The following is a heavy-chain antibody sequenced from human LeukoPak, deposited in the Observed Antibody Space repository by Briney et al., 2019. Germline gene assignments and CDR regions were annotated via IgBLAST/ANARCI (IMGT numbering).Heavy chain of an antibody. V-gene: IGHV3-15*01. CDR3: TTAQYSGSYWTFDY. J-gene: IGHJ4*02. D-gene: IGHD1-26*01. Sequence: GGSLRLSCTASGFTFSNAWMNWVRQAPGKGLEWVGRIKSKTNGGTTDYAAPVKGRFTISRDDSKNTVYLQMNSLKTEDTAVYYCTTAQYSGSYWTFDYWGQGTLVTVSS. CDR2: IKSKTNGGTT. CDR1: GFTFSNAW.